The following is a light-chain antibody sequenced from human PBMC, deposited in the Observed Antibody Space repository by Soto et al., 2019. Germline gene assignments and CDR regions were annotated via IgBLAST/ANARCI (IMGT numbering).Light chain of an antibody. CDR2: GAS. Sequence: EKLMSQSPATLSVSPGERVTLSCRASQNIHNHMSWFLQKPGQAPRLLIYGASTRATGIPDRFSGSGSGTDFTLTISRLEPEDSAVYYCQQYGSSPTWTFGQGTKVDIK. CDR3: QQYGSSPTWT. J-gene: IGKJ1*01. CDR1: QNIHNH. V-gene: IGKV3-20*01.